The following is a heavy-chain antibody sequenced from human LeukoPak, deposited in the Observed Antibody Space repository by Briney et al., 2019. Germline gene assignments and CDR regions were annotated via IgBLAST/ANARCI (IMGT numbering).Heavy chain of an antibody. J-gene: IGHJ6*02. CDR3: ARDTRPGGYYGSGSYGYYYYGMDV. Sequence: PGGSLRLSCAASGFTFSSYGMHWVRQAPGKGLEGVAVIWYDGSNKYYADSVKGRFTISRDNSKNTLYLQMNSLRAEDTAVYYCARDTRPGGYYGSGSYGYYYYGMDVWGQGTTVTVSS. CDR2: IWYDGSNK. V-gene: IGHV3-33*01. CDR1: GFTFSSYG. D-gene: IGHD3-10*01.